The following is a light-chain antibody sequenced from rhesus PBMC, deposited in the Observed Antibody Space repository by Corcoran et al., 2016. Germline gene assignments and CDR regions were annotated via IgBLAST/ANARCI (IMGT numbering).Light chain of an antibody. CDR2: GAS. V-gene: IGKV3-42*01. J-gene: IGKJ1*01. CDR3: QQDYGWPT. Sequence: EIVMTQSPATLSLSPGERATVSCWASQSVSSRLAGYQQKPGQAPNLLLYGASTRAPGIPDRFSGGGSGTEFTLTISSLESEDVRIYYCQQDYGWPTFGQGTRVEIK. CDR1: QSVSSR.